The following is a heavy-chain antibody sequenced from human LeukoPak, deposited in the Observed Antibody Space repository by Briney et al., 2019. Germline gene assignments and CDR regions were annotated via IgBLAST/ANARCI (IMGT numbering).Heavy chain of an antibody. J-gene: IGHJ4*02. D-gene: IGHD1-26*01. Sequence: GGSLRLSCADSGFTFSSHWMHWVRQAPGKGLVWVSRIKYDASSTSYADSVKGRFTISRDNAKNTLYLQMNSLRAEDTAVYYCAKDRYSGSYDLDYWGQGTLVTVSS. V-gene: IGHV3-74*01. CDR3: AKDRYSGSYDLDY. CDR1: GFTFSSHW. CDR2: IKYDASST.